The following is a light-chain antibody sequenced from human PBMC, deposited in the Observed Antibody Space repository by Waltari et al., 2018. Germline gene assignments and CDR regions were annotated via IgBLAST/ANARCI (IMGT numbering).Light chain of an antibody. CDR1: DSDVGAYDF. V-gene: IGLV2-14*01. CDR2: EVS. Sequence: QSALTQPASVSGSPGQSITISCSGTDSDVGAYDFVSWYQQHPGKAPHLIIYEVSNRPPGISNRFSASKSGNTASLTISGLQAEDEADYYCSSHTTSSAPGVFGTGTRVTVL. J-gene: IGLJ1*01. CDR3: SSHTTSSAPGV.